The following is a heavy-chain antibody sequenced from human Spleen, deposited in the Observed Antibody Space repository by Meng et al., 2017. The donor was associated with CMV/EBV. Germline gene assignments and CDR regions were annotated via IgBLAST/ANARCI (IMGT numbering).Heavy chain of an antibody. CDR2: INLSGGST. J-gene: IGHJ6*02. D-gene: IGHD6-13*01. CDR3: ARDDVGFSSSQLSPRSYYGMDV. V-gene: IGHV1-46*01. CDR1: GYTFTNYG. Sequence: ASVKVSCKASGYTFTNYGITWVRQAPGQGLEWMGIINLSGGSTIYAQNFQGRVTMTRDTSTSTVYMELTSLRSDDTAVYYCARDDVGFSSSQLSPRSYYGMDVWGQGTSVTVSS.